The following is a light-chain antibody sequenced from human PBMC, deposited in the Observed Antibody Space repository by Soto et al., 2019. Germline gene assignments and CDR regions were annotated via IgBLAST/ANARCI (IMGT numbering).Light chain of an antibody. CDR2: GAS. J-gene: IGKJ5*01. CDR3: QHFVNSLTWT. Sequence: EIVLTQSPGTLSLSPWERATLSCRASQSVSNNYLAWYQQKPGQAPRLLIYGASNRATGIPDRFSGSGSGTDFTLTISSLQPEDFAVYFCQHFVNSLTWTFGQGTRLEIK. V-gene: IGKV3-20*01. CDR1: QSVSNNY.